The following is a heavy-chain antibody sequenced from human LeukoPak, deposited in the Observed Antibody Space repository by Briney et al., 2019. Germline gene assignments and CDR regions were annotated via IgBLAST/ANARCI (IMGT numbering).Heavy chain of an antibody. J-gene: IGHJ3*02. CDR2: ISAHNGNT. Sequence: GASVKVSCKASGYTFTSYGISWVRQAPGQGLEWMGWISAHNGNTNYAQTFQGRVTMTTDTSTSTAYMELRSLRSEDTAVYYCARDTDTAMAGAFDIWGQGTMVTVSS. CDR3: ARDTDTAMAGAFDI. V-gene: IGHV1-18*01. CDR1: GYTFTSYG. D-gene: IGHD5-18*01.